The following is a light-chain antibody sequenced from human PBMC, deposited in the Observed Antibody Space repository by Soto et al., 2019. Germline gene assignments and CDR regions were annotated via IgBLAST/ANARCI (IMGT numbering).Light chain of an antibody. V-gene: IGKV3-11*01. CDR2: GAF. CDR1: PSVANF. CDR3: QQANSFPLT. Sequence: EIVLTQSPATLSLSPGVRATLSCRASPSVANFVAWYQQKPGQAPRLLIYGAFNRATGIPARFSGSGSGTDFTLTISSLQPEDFATYYCQQANSFPLTFGGGTKVDI. J-gene: IGKJ4*01.